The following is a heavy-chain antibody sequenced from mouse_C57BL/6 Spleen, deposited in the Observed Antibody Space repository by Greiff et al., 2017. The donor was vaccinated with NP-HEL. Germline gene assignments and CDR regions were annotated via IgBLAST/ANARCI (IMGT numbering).Heavy chain of an antibody. CDR3: ASSIYSPYAMDY. CDR2: INPNNGGT. Sequence: VQLQQSGPELVKPGASVKIPCKASGYTFTDYNMDWVKQSHGKSLEWIGDINPNNGGTIYNQKFKGKATLTVDKSSSTAYMELRSLTSEDTAVYYCASSIYSPYAMDYWGQRTSVTVSS. D-gene: IGHD1-1*01. CDR1: GYTFTDYN. V-gene: IGHV1-18*01. J-gene: IGHJ4*01.